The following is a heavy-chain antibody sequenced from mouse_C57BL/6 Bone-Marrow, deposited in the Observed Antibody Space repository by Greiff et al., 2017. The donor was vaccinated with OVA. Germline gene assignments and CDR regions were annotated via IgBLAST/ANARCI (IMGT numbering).Heavy chain of an antibody. Sequence: VQLKQSGAELVKPGASVKLSCTASGFNIKDYYMHWVKQRTEQGLEWIGRIDPEDGETKYAPKFQGKATITADTSSNTAYLQLSSLTSENTAVYYCASLYYYGSSSWYFDVWGTGTTVTVSS. CDR1: GFNIKDYY. CDR3: ASLYYYGSSSWYFDV. J-gene: IGHJ1*03. V-gene: IGHV14-2*01. D-gene: IGHD1-1*01. CDR2: IDPEDGET.